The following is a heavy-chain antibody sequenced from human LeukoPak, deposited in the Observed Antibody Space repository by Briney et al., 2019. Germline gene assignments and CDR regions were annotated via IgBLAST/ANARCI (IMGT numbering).Heavy chain of an antibody. D-gene: IGHD2-2*01. CDR2: FDPEDGET. Sequence: GASVKVSCKASGYTFTSYYMHWVRQAPGKGLEWMGGFDPEDGETIYAQKFQGRVTMTEDTSTDTAYMELSSLRSEDTAVYYCATVGYCSSTSCSDYYGMDVWGQGTTVTVSS. J-gene: IGHJ6*02. CDR1: GYTFTSYY. V-gene: IGHV1-24*01. CDR3: ATVGYCSSTSCSDYYGMDV.